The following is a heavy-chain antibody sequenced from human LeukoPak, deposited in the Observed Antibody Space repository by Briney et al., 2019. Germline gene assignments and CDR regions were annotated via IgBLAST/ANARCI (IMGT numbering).Heavy chain of an antibody. J-gene: IGHJ4*02. D-gene: IGHD6-19*01. V-gene: IGHV3-7*03. Sequence: GGSLRLSCAASGFTFSSYWMTWVRQAPGKGLEWVANIKQDGSERNYVDSVKGRFTIARDNAKNSLYLQMNTLRDEDTAVYYCATGAGCGYWGQGTLVTVSS. CDR1: GFTFSSYW. CDR3: ATGAGCGY. CDR2: IKQDGSER.